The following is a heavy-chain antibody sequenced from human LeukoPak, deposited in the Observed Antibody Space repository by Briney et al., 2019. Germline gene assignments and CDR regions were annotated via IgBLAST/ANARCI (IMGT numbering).Heavy chain of an antibody. CDR2: IYYSGST. V-gene: IGHV4-59*01. Sequence: SETLSLTCTVSGGSISSYYWSWIRQPPGKGLEWIGYIYYSGSTNYNPSLKSRVTISVDTSKNQFSLKLSSVTAADTAVYYCAREVGDYGFDYWAREPWSPSPQ. D-gene: IGHD4-17*01. J-gene: IGHJ4*02. CDR1: GGSISSYY. CDR3: AREVGDYGFDY.